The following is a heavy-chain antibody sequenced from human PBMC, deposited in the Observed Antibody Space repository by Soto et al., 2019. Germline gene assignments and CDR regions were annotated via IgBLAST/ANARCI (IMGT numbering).Heavy chain of an antibody. CDR1: GDSISSGDYY. CDR2: IYYSGST. V-gene: IGHV4-30-4*01. CDR3: ARGYSSGWYCFDY. D-gene: IGHD6-19*01. Sequence: SETLSLTCTVSGDSISSGDYYWSWIRQPPGKGLEWIGYIYYSGSTYYNPSLKSRVTISVDTSKNQFSLKLSSVTAADTAVYYCARGYSSGWYCFDYWGQGTLVTVSS. J-gene: IGHJ4*02.